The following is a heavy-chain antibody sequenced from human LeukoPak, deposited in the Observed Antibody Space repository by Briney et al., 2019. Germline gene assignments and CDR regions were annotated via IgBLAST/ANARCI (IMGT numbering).Heavy chain of an antibody. CDR3: ARGIACSTSCYEPIFDY. Sequence: GGSLRLSCAASGFTFSSYSMNWVRQAPGKGLEWVSSISSSSSYIYYADSVKGRFTISRDNAKNSLYLQMNSLRAEDTAVYYCARGIACSTSCYEPIFDYWGQGTLVTVSS. J-gene: IGHJ4*02. D-gene: IGHD2-2*01. CDR2: ISSSSSYI. V-gene: IGHV3-21*01. CDR1: GFTFSSYS.